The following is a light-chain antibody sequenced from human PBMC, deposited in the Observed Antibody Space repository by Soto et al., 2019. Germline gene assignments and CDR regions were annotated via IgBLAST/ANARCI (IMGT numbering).Light chain of an antibody. Sequence: DIQMTQSPSSLSASVGDRVTITCRASQGISNYLAWYQQQPGKVPKLLIYVASTLQSGVPSRFSGSGSGTDFPLTNSSLEAEEVANYYCQKYNSAPWTFGQGNKVEIK. CDR3: QKYNSAPWT. J-gene: IGKJ1*01. CDR1: QGISNY. CDR2: VAS. V-gene: IGKV1-27*01.